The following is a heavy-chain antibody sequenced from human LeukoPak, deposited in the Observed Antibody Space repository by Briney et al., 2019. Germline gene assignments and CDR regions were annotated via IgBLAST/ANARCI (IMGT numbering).Heavy chain of an antibody. D-gene: IGHD5-12*01. CDR3: ARGRIVATSTSLAIY. CDR1: GYNFPNYD. V-gene: IGHV1-8*01. J-gene: IGHJ4*02. Sequence: ASVEGSFQGSGYNFPNYDIKWVRPATGQGLGLIGWMNPNSGNTGYAQKFQGRVTMTRNTSISTAYMELSSLRSEDTAVYYCARGRIVATSTSLAIYWGQGTLVTVSS. CDR2: MNPNSGNT.